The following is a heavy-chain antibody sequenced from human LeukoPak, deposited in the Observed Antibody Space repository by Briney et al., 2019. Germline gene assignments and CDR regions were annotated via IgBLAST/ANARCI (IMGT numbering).Heavy chain of an antibody. V-gene: IGHV3-23*01. CDR1: GFTFRTYA. Sequence: GGSLRLSCAASGFTFRTYAMSWVRQAPGKGLEWVSGISDSGDGTYYAESVKGRFTISRDKSQSTLYLQMNSLRADDTAVYYCAKGRLTTVISYLFDYWGQGTLVTVSS. J-gene: IGHJ4*02. CDR2: ISDSGDGT. CDR3: AKGRLTTVISYLFDY. D-gene: IGHD4-17*01.